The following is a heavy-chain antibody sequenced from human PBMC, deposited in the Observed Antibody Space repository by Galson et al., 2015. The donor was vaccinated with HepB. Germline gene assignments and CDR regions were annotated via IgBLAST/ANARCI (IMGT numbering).Heavy chain of an antibody. Sequence: SLRLSCAASGFTFSSYAMSWVRQAPGKGLEWVSAISGSGGSTYYADSVKGRFTISRDNSKNTLYLQMNSLRSEDTAVYYCATPYYDSSGYFGYWGQGTLVTVSS. CDR1: GFTFSSYA. D-gene: IGHD3-22*01. V-gene: IGHV3-23*01. CDR3: ATPYYDSSGYFGY. CDR2: ISGSGGST. J-gene: IGHJ4*02.